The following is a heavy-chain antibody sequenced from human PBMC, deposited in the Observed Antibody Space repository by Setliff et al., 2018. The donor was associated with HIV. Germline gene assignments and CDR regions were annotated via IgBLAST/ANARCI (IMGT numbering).Heavy chain of an antibody. CDR3: VRGRDFIVRHLHFTAGGAYDV. V-gene: IGHV4-34*01. Sequence: SETLSLTCAFYGESMSGYFWTWIRQSPGTCLEWLGEIAHSGGTNYKSSLKSRLTISVDPSRNQFSLRLTSVTVADTAVYYCVRGRDFIVRHLHFTAGGAYDVWGPGTLVTVSS. J-gene: IGHJ3*01. CDR1: GESMSGYF. CDR2: IAHSGGT. D-gene: IGHD2-21*01.